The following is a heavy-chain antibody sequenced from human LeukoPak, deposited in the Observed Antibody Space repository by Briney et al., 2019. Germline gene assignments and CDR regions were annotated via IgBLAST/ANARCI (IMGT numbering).Heavy chain of an antibody. CDR1: GGIFSSYA. CDR3: ARDLPPYYFDY. J-gene: IGHJ4*02. V-gene: IGHV1-69*04. CDR2: IITILGIA. Sequence: SVKVSCKASGGIFSSYAISWVRQAPGQGLEWMGRIITILGIANYTQKFQGRVTITADKSTSTAYMDLSSLRSEDTAVYYCARDLPPYYFDYWGQGTLVTVSS.